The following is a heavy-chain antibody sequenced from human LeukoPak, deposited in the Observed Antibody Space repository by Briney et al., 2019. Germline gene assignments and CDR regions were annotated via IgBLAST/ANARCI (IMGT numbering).Heavy chain of an antibody. CDR3: AGGDDSGNADY. D-gene: IGHD4-23*01. CDR1: GGSISSGDYY. CDR2: INHSGST. V-gene: IGHV4-30-4*08. J-gene: IGHJ4*02. Sequence: PSQTLSLTCTVSGGSISSGDYYWSWIRQPPGKGLEWIGEINHSGSTNYNPSLKSRVTISVDTSKNQFSLKLSSVTAADTAVYYRAGGDDSGNADYWGQGTLVTVSS.